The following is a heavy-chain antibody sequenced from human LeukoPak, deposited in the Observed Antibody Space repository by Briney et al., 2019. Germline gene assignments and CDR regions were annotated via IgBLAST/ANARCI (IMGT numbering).Heavy chain of an antibody. Sequence: GGSLRLSCAASGFTFSSYSMNWVRQAPGKGLEYVSAISSNGDSTYYANSVKGRFTISRDNSKNTLYLQMGSLRAEDMAVCYCARAPRIGGTYSYYYYGMDVWGQGTTVTVSS. CDR1: GFTFSSYS. CDR3: ARAPRIGGTYSYYYYGMDV. D-gene: IGHD1-26*01. V-gene: IGHV3-64*01. J-gene: IGHJ6*02. CDR2: ISSNGDST.